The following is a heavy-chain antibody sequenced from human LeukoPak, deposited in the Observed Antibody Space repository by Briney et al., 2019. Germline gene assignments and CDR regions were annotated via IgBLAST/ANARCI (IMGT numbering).Heavy chain of an antibody. J-gene: IGHJ6*03. CDR1: GFTFSSYS. D-gene: IGHD5-24*01. V-gene: IGHV3-21*01. Sequence: AGGSLRLSCAASGFTFSSYSMNWVRQAPGKGLEWVSSISSSSSYIYYADSVKGRFTISRDNAKNSLYLQVNSLRAEDTAVYYCARVTADRRGYYYYYMDVWGKGTTVTVSS. CDR3: ARVTADRRGYYYYYMDV. CDR2: ISSSSSYI.